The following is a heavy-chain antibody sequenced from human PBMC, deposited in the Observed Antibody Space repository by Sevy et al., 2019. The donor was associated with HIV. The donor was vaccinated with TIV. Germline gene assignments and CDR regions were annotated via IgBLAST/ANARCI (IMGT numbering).Heavy chain of an antibody. Sequence: SATLSLTCTVSGGSISSYYWSWIRQPPGKGLEWIGYIYYSGSTNYNPSLKSRVTISVDTSKNQFSLKLSSVTAADTAVYYCASTGGVVVPAAHLDYYYGMDVWGQGTTVTVSS. CDR1: GGSISSYY. J-gene: IGHJ6*02. CDR2: IYYSGST. D-gene: IGHD2-2*01. V-gene: IGHV4-59*01. CDR3: ASTGGVVVPAAHLDYYYGMDV.